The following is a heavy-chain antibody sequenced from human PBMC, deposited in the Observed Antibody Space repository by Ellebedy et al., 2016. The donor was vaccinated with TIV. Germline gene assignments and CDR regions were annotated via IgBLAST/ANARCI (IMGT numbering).Heavy chain of an antibody. J-gene: IGHJ4*02. CDR3: ARDGAVAGTFADY. D-gene: IGHD6-19*01. V-gene: IGHV4-59*12. CDR2: IYYSGST. Sequence: SETLSLTCTVSDGSIGGYYWNWIRQPPGKGLEWIGYIYYSGSTNYNPSLKSRVTISVDTSKNQFSLKLSSVTAADTAVYYCARDGAVAGTFADYWGQGTLVTVSS. CDR1: DGSIGGYY.